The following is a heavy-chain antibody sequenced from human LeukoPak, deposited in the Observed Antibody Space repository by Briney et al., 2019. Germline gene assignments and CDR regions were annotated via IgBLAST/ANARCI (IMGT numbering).Heavy chain of an antibody. J-gene: IGHJ4*02. CDR1: GFTFDDYA. CDR2: ISWNSGSI. Sequence: GRSLRLSCAASGFTFDDYAMHWVRQAPGKGLEWVSGISWNSGSIGYADSVKGRFTISRDNAKNSLYLQMNNLRAVDTAVYYCARGPSGGNGFSYWGLGTLVTVPS. CDR3: ARGPSGGNGFSY. D-gene: IGHD2-15*01. V-gene: IGHV3-9*01.